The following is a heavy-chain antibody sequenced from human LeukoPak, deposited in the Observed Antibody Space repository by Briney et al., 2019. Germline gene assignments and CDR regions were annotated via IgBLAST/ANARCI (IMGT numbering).Heavy chain of an antibody. J-gene: IGHJ6*03. D-gene: IGHD3-16*01. CDR1: KITFSTYN. CDR3: ASGADYYFYMDV. Sequence: GGSLRLSCAASKITFSTYNMNWVRQAPGKGLEWVSCISSSSSYIYYADSVKGRFTISRDNAKNSLYLQMNSLRVEDTAVYYCASGADYYFYMDVWAKGTTVTISS. V-gene: IGHV3-21*01. CDR2: ISSSSSYI.